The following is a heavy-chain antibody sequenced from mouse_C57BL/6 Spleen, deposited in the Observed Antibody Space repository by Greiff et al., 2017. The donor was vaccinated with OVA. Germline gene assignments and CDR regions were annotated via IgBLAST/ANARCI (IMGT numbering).Heavy chain of an antibody. D-gene: IGHD1-1*01. CDR1: GYSFTGYY. CDR2: INPSTGGT. V-gene: IGHV1-42*01. Sequence: EVKLQESGPELVKPGASVKISCKASGYSFTGYYMNWVKQSPEKSLEWIGEINPSTGGTTYNQKFKAKATLTVDKSSSTAYMQLKSLTSEDSAVYYCARSGFTTVVATPFAYWGQGTLVTVSA. J-gene: IGHJ3*01. CDR3: ARSGFTTVVATPFAY.